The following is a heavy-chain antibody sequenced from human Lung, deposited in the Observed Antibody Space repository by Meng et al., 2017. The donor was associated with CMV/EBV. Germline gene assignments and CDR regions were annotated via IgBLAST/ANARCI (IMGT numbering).Heavy chain of an antibody. D-gene: IGHD2-2*01. J-gene: IGHJ4*02. V-gene: IGHV3-23*01. CDR3: AKDDKPTKYIVVVPAAGDY. CDR2: ISGSGGST. Sequence: GGSLRLSXAASGFTFSSYAMSWVRQAPGKGLEWVSAISGSGGSTYYADSVKGRFTISRDNSKNTLYLQMNSLRAEDTAVYYCAKDDKPTKYIVVVPAAGDYWGQGTLVTVSS. CDR1: GFTFSSYA.